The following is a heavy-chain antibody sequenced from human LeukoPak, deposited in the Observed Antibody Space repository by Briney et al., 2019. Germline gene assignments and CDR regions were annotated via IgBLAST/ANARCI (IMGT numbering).Heavy chain of an antibody. D-gene: IGHD3-9*01. CDR1: GGSISSYY. CDR2: IYYSGSH. CDR3: ARASSYYDILTGKLKPDDGFDI. J-gene: IGHJ3*02. Sequence: KPSETLSLTCTVYGGSISSYYWSWIRQPPGKGLEWIGYIYYSGSHNYNPSLKSRVTIPVDASKNQFSLKLSSVTAADTAVYYCARASSYYDILTGKLKPDDGFDIWGQGTMVIVSS. V-gene: IGHV4-59*08.